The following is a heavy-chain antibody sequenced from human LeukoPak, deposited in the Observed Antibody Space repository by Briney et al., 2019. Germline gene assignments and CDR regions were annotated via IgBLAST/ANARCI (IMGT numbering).Heavy chain of an antibody. V-gene: IGHV4-4*02. Sequence: SGTLSLTCAVSGGSISSSNWWSWVRQPPGKGLEWIGEIYHSGSTNYNPSLKSRVTISVDKSKNQFSLKLSSVTAADTAVYYCAREVVTPNYYYYYMDVWGKGTTVTVSS. D-gene: IGHD4-23*01. CDR1: GGSISSSNW. CDR3: AREVVTPNYYYYYMDV. J-gene: IGHJ6*03. CDR2: IYHSGST.